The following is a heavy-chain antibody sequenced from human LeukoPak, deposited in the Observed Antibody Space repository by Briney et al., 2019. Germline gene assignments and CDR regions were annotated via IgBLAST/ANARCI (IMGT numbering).Heavy chain of an antibody. CDR3: ARYGSVFDY. CDR2: IYYSGST. CDR1: GGSISTSGYY. Sequence: SETLSLTCTVSGGSISTSGYYWGWIRQPPGKGLEWIGYIYYSGSTNYNPSLKSRVTISVDTSKNQFSLKLSSVTAADTAVYYCARYGSVFDYWGQGTLVTVSS. V-gene: IGHV4-61*05. J-gene: IGHJ4*02. D-gene: IGHD3-10*01.